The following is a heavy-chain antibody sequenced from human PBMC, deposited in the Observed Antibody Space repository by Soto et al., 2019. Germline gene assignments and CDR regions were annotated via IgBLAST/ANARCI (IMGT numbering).Heavy chain of an antibody. CDR3: TAIEENITLDY. J-gene: IGHJ4*02. V-gene: IGHV3-15*01. CDR1: GFTFSNAW. D-gene: IGHD2-21*01. Sequence: EVQLVESGGGLVKPGGSLRLSCAASGFTFSNAWMSWVRQAPGKGLEWVGRIKSKTDGGTTDYAAPVKGRFTISRDDSKNTLYLQINSMKTEDTAVYYCTAIEENITLDYWGEGTLVTVSS. CDR2: IKSKTDGGTT.